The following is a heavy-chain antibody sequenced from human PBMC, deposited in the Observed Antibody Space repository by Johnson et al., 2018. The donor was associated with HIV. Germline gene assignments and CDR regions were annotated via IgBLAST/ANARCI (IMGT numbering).Heavy chain of an antibody. D-gene: IGHD6-13*01. CDR3: AKDLTVIAAAGTKSPSAFDI. Sequence: VQLVESGGGLVQPGGSLRLSCAASGFTFSSYDMHWVRQTTGKGLEWVSAIGTAGDTYYPSSVKGRFTISRENAKNSMYLHKNSLRAEEPALYYCAKDLTVIAAAGTKSPSAFDIWGQGTMVTVAS. V-gene: IGHV3-13*01. CDR2: IGTAGDT. CDR1: GFTFSSYD. J-gene: IGHJ3*02.